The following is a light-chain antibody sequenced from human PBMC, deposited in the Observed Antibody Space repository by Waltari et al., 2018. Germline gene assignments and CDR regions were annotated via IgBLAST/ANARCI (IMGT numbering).Light chain of an antibody. J-gene: IGKJ1*01. CDR3: QHYESLPVT. V-gene: IGKV3-20*01. CDR2: HAS. Sequence: RGSQSISKYLAWYQQKPGQAPRLLIYHASSRAAGIPDRFSGSGAGTDFSLSISRLEPEDFAVYYCQHYESLPVTFGQGTKVEIK. CDR1: QSISKY.